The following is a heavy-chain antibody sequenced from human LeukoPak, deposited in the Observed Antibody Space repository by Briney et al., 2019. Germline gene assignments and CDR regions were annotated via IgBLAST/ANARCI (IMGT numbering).Heavy chain of an antibody. Sequence: SETLSLTCTGSGGSISEYYWSWIRPPAGKGLEGIGRIYSSGSTNYNPSLKCRVTMSVATSKNQFSLKLSSVTAADTAVYYCARQAYDTGYDAFDIWGQGTMVTVSS. J-gene: IGHJ3*02. V-gene: IGHV4-4*07. D-gene: IGHD3-22*01. CDR2: IYSSGST. CDR1: GGSISEYY. CDR3: ARQAYDTGYDAFDI.